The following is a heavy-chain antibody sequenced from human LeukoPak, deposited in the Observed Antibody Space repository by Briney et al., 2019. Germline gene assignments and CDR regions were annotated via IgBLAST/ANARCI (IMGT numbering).Heavy chain of an antibody. J-gene: IGHJ4*02. V-gene: IGHV3-53*01. CDR3: ARDTGY. Sequence: GGSLRLSCAASGFTFNTYWMSWVRQAPGKGLEWVSVIYSGGSTYYADSVKGRFTISRDNSKNTLYLQMNSLRAEDTAVYYCARDTGYWGQGTLVTVSS. D-gene: IGHD4-17*01. CDR1: GFTFNTYW. CDR2: IYSGGST.